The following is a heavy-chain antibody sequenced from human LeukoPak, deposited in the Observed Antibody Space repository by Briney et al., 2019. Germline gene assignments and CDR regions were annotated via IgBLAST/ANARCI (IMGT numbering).Heavy chain of an antibody. CDR2: INPNTGAT. D-gene: IGHD6-19*01. CDR1: AYTFNGYY. V-gene: IGHV1-2*02. CDR3: SRDRVGSGWPRPWYFEF. J-gene: IGHJ4*02. Sequence: AAVNVTCKPSAYTFNGYYLHWVRQPPAQGLGRMGWINPNTGATIYAEKSQGRLAMTRYTSIDTAHMEMSSLKSHDTAVYYGSRDRVGSGWPRPWYFEFWGQGTLITVSS.